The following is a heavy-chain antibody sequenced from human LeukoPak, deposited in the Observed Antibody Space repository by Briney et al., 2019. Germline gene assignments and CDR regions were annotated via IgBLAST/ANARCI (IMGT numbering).Heavy chain of an antibody. Sequence: GGSLRLSCAAFGFAFDTYCMKWVRQAPGKGLEWVANIKQDGSEIHYVDSVKGRFTISRDNAKSILYLQMNSLRAEDTAVYYCARDTDSSGYFNFDYWGQGTLVTVSS. CDR2: IKQDGSEI. D-gene: IGHD3-22*01. CDR3: ARDTDSSGYFNFDY. CDR1: GFAFDTYC. J-gene: IGHJ4*02. V-gene: IGHV3-7*01.